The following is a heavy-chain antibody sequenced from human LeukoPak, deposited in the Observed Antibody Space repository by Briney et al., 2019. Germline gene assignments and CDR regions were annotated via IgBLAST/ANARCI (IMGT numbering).Heavy chain of an antibody. CDR3: ARGVITGTTEDDAFDI. J-gene: IGHJ3*02. D-gene: IGHD1-20*01. Sequence: SETLSLTCTVSGYSISSGYYWGWIRPPPGKGLEWIGSIYRSGSTYYNPSLKSRVTISVDTSKNQFSLKLSSVTAADTAVYYCARGVITGTTEDDAFDIWGQGTMVTVSS. V-gene: IGHV4-38-2*02. CDR1: GYSISSGYY. CDR2: IYRSGST.